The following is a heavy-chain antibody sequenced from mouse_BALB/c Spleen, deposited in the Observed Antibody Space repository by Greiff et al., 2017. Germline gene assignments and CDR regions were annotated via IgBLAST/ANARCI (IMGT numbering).Heavy chain of an antibody. Sequence: EVQLQQSGPELVKPGASVKVSCKASGYAFTSYNMYWVKQNHGESLEWIGYIDPYNGGTSYNQKFKGKATLTVDKSSSTAYMHLNSLTSEDSAVYYCARSGYYGSSYGWFAYGGQGTLVTVSA. CDR2: IDPYNGGT. D-gene: IGHD1-1*01. CDR3: ARSGYYGSSYGWFAY. CDR1: GYAFTSYN. J-gene: IGHJ3*01. V-gene: IGHV1S135*01.